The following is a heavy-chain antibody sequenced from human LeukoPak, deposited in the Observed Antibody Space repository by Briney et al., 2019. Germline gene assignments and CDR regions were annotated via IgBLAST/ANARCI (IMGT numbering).Heavy chain of an antibody. J-gene: IGHJ4*02. D-gene: IGHD6-13*01. Sequence: PGGSLRLSCAASGFTFTSYDMHWVRQATGKGLEWVSAIGTAADTYYQGCMKGRFTISRENAKNSLYLQMNSLRAGDTAVYYCARVAAAGKGFDYWGQGTLVTVSS. CDR3: ARVAAAGKGFDY. CDR2: IGTAADT. V-gene: IGHV3-13*01. CDR1: GFTFTSYD.